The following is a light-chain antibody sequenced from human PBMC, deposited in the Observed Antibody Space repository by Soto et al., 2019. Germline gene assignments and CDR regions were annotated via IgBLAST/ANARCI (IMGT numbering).Light chain of an antibody. CDR3: SSYTSSNTWV. CDR2: EVS. V-gene: IGLV2-14*01. J-gene: IGLJ3*02. Sequence: QSVLTQPASVSGSPGQSITISCTGTSSDVGGYNYVSWYQQHPGKAPKVMIYEVSNRPSGVSNRFSGSKSGNTASLTISGLLTEDEADYYCSSYTSSNTWVFGGGTELTVL. CDR1: SSDVGGYNY.